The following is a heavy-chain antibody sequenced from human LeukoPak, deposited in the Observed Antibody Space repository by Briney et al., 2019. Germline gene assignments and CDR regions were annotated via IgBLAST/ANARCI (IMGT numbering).Heavy chain of an antibody. CDR2: INHSGST. V-gene: IGHV4-34*01. D-gene: IGHD3-16*01. J-gene: IGHJ6*03. Sequence: PSETLSLTCAVYGGSFSGYYWSWIRQPPGKGLEWIGEINHSGSTNYNPSLKSRVTISVDTSKDQSSLKLSSVTAADTAVYYCARGGGPAGYYMDVWDKGTTVTVSS. CDR1: GGSFSGYY. CDR3: ARGGGPAGYYMDV.